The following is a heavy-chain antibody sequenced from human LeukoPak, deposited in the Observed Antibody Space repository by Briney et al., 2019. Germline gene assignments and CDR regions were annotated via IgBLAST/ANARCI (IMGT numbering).Heavy chain of an antibody. CDR1: GFTFSSYA. D-gene: IGHD2-2*01. CDR2: ISGSGGST. CDR3: ANGVVPAANLEN. V-gene: IGHV3-23*01. J-gene: IGHJ4*02. Sequence: PGGSLRLSCAASGFTFSSYAMSWVRQAPGEGLEWVSAISGSGGSTYYPDSVKGRFTISRDHSKHTLYLQTNSLRAEDTAVYYCANGVVPAANLENWGQGTLVTVSS.